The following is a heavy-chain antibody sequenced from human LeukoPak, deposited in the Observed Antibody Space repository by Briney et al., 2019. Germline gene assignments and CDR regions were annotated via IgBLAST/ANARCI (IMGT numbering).Heavy chain of an antibody. Sequence: GGSLRLSCAASGFPFSSYWMSWVRQAPGKGLEWVANIKQDGSEKLYVDSVKGRFTISRDNAKNSLYLQMNSLRAEDTAVYYCARDTAGPDDYWGQGTLVTVSS. V-gene: IGHV3-7*01. D-gene: IGHD1-14*01. J-gene: IGHJ4*02. CDR2: IKQDGSEK. CDR3: ARDTAGPDDY. CDR1: GFPFSSYW.